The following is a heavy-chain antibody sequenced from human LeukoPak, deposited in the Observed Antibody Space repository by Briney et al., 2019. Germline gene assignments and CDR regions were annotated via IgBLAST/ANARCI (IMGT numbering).Heavy chain of an antibody. J-gene: IGHJ6*02. Sequence: GGSLRLSCAASGFIVSSSYMSWVRQAPGKGLEWVSVIYTGVTTYYADSVMGRFTISRDDSKNTVFLQMTSLRAEDTAVYYCTRDPVMTSGYGMDVWGQGTTVTVSS. V-gene: IGHV3-66*01. CDR1: GFIVSSSY. CDR2: IYTGVTT. D-gene: IGHD2-21*02. CDR3: TRDPVMTSGYGMDV.